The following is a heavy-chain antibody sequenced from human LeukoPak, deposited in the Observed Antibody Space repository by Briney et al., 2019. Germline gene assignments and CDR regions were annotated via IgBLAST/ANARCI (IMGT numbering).Heavy chain of an antibody. Sequence: PSETLSLTCTVSGGSISSGSYYWSWIRQPAGKGLEWIGRIYTSGSTNYNPSLKSRVTISVDTSKNQFSLKLSSVTAADTAVYYCARGFGGSYYCYMDVWGKGTTVTVSS. V-gene: IGHV4-61*02. J-gene: IGHJ6*03. D-gene: IGHD3-3*01. CDR1: GGSISSGSYY. CDR3: ARGFGGSYYCYMDV. CDR2: IYTSGST.